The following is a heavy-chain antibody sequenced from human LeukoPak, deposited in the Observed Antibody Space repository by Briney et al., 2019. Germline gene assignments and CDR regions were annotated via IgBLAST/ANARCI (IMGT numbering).Heavy chain of an antibody. CDR3: ASTGGGLDY. J-gene: IGHJ4*02. CDR2: IYYSGST. CDR1: GVSISSYY. V-gene: IGHV4-59*01. D-gene: IGHD1-26*01. Sequence: SETLSLTCTVSGVSISSYYWSWIRQPPGKGLEWIGYIYYSGSTNYNPSLKSRVTISIDTSKNQFSLKLSSVTAADTAVYYCASTGGGLDYWGQGTLVTVSS.